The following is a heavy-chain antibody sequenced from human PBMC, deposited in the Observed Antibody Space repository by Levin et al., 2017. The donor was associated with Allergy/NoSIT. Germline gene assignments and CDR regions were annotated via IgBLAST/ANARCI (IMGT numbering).Heavy chain of an antibody. J-gene: IGHJ5*02. CDR3: ASLISGWYDH. Sequence: GGSLRLSCKASGYTFTSYGISWVRQAPGQGLEWMGWISAYNGNTNYAQKLQGRVTMTTDTSTSTAYMELRSLRSDDTAVYYCASLISGWYDHWGQGTLVTVSS. V-gene: IGHV1-18*01. CDR2: ISAYNGNT. D-gene: IGHD1-26*01. CDR1: GYTFTSYG.